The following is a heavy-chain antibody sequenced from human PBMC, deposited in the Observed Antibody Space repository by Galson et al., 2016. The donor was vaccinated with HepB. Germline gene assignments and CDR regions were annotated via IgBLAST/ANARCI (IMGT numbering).Heavy chain of an antibody. J-gene: IGHJ4*02. V-gene: IGHV4-59*01. Sequence: SETLSLTCTVSGGSLSSYYWSWIRQPPGKGLEWIGYISYSGSTNYNPSLKSRVTISVDRSNNQFSLKLSSVAAADTAVYYCARGTYFYDGSDSGDTYYFDYWGQGTLVTGSS. D-gene: IGHD3-22*01. CDR1: GGSLSSYY. CDR3: ARGTYFYDGSDSGDTYYFDY. CDR2: ISYSGST.